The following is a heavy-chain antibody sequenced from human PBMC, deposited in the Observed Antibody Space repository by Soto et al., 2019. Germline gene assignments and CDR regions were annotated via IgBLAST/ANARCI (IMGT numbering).Heavy chain of an antibody. V-gene: IGHV1-8*01. CDR3: TGGPPNWGFDS. CDR2: MSPKTANT. Sequence: ASVKVSCKATGYTFTSYDINWVRQTAGQGLEWMGWMSPKTANTGYAQKFQDRVTMTRSTSISTAYMELSSLTSEDTAVYYCTGGPPNWGFDSWGQGTPVTVSS. D-gene: IGHD7-27*01. J-gene: IGHJ5*01. CDR1: GYTFTSYD.